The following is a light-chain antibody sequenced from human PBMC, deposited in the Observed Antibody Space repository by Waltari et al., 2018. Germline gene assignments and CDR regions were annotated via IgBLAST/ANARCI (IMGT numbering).Light chain of an antibody. V-gene: IGKV3-15*01. J-gene: IGKJ1*01. CDR2: DAT. CDR1: QSIGST. CDR3: QQYRDWPRT. Sequence: EIVMTQSPATLSVSPGESATLSCRARQSIGSTLAWYQQKPGQAPRLLIYDATTRDTDIAARFSGSGSGTEFTLTISSLQSEDFAVYFCQQYRDWPRTFGHGTK.